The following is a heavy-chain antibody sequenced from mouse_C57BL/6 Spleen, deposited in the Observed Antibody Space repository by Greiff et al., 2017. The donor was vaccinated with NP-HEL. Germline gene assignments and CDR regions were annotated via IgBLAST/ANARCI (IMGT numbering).Heavy chain of an antibody. Sequence: EVQLQESGPGLVKPSQSLSLTCSVTGYSITSGYYWNWIRQFPGNKLEWMGYISYDGSNNYNPSLKNRISITRDTSKNQFFLKLNSVTTEDTATYYCAREDVLYYFDYWGQGTTLTVSS. CDR2: ISYDGSN. CDR3: AREDVLYYFDY. CDR1: GYSITSGYY. J-gene: IGHJ2*01. V-gene: IGHV3-6*01.